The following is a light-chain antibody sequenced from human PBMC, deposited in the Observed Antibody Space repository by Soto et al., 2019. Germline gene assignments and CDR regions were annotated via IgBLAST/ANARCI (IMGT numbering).Light chain of an antibody. CDR3: QVRDVWPS. CDR1: QSVGTS. J-gene: IGKJ1*01. CDR2: DAS. V-gene: IGKV3-11*01. Sequence: IVLTQAPGPLAVAPGERAVPSCRASQSVGTSLAWYQHKPGQAPRLFIYDASKRAPGIPARFSGSGSGTDFTLTISSLEPEDFAVYYCQVRDVWPSFGQGTKV.